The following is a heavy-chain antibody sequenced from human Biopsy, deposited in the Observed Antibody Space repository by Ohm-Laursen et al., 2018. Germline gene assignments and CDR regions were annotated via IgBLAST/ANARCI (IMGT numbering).Heavy chain of an antibody. CDR2: IIPILGAV. V-gene: IGHV1-69*04. CDR3: ASGGIGGIGLDV. D-gene: IGHD3-10*01. Sequence: SVKVSCKASGDTFTTSAISWVRQVPGQGLDWMGRIIPILGAVDYGQNFQGRVTIRADTSTTFLELTSLRYDDTAVYYCASGGIGGIGLDVWGLGTTVTVSS. J-gene: IGHJ6*02. CDR1: GDTFTTSA.